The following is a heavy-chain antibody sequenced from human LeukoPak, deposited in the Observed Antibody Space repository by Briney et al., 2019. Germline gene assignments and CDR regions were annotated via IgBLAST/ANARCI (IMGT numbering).Heavy chain of an antibody. Sequence: PGGSLRLSCAASGFTFSSYGMHWVRQAPGKGLGWVAVISYDGSNKYYADSVKGRFTISRDNSKNTLYLQMNSLRAEDTAVYYCARGSSWQNYYYGMDVWGQGTTVAVSS. J-gene: IGHJ6*02. CDR1: GFTFSSYG. D-gene: IGHD6-13*01. CDR3: ARGSSWQNYYYGMDV. V-gene: IGHV3-30*03. CDR2: ISYDGSNK.